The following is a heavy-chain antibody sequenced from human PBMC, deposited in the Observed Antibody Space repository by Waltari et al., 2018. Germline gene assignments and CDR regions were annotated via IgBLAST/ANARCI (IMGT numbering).Heavy chain of an antibody. D-gene: IGHD3-10*01. J-gene: IGHJ4*02. CDR3: ARGARITMVQGDLDY. CDR1: GGSFSGYY. V-gene: IGHV4-34*01. CDR2: INHSGST. Sequence: QVQLQQWGAGLLKPSETLSLTCAVYGGSFSGYYWSWIRQPPGKGLEWIGEINHSGSTNYNPSLKSRVTISVDTSKNQFSLKLSSVTAADTAVYYCARGARITMVQGDLDYWGQGTLVTVSS.